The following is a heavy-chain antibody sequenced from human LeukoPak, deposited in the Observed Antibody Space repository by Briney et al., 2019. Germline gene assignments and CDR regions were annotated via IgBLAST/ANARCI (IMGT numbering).Heavy chain of an antibody. Sequence: GASVKVSCKASGYTFTGYYMRWVRQAPGQGLEWMGWINPNSGGTNYAQKFQGRVTMTRDTSISTAYMELSRLRSDDTAVYYCARDRRQGSGYFGYWGQGTLVTVSS. CDR1: GYTFTGYY. J-gene: IGHJ4*02. CDR2: INPNSGGT. CDR3: ARDRRQGSGYFGY. V-gene: IGHV1-2*02. D-gene: IGHD3-22*01.